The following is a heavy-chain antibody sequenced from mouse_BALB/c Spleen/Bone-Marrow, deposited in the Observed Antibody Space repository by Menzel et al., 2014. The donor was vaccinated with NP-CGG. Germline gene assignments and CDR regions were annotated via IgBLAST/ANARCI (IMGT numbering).Heavy chain of an antibody. V-gene: IGHV14-4*02. J-gene: IGHJ4*01. D-gene: IGHD2-1*01. Sequence: EVQLQQSGAELVRSGASVKLSCTASGFNIKDYYMHWVKQRPEQGLEWIGWIDPENGDTEYAPKFQGKATMTADTSSNPAYLQLSSLTSEDTAVYYCNGNYYAMDYWGQGTSVTVSS. CDR1: GFNIKDYY. CDR3: NGNYYAMDY. CDR2: IDPENGDT.